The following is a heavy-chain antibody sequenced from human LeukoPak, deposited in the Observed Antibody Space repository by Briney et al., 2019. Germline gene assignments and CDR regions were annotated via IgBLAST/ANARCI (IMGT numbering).Heavy chain of an antibody. CDR3: ARGTITMIVVVLDY. V-gene: IGHV1-18*01. J-gene: IGHJ4*02. D-gene: IGHD3-22*01. Sequence: ASVKVSCKASRYTFSNYDINWVRQAPGQGLEWMGWISAYNGNTNYAQKLQGRVTMTTDTSTSTAYMELRSLRSDDTAVYYCARGTITMIVVVLDYWGQGTLVTVSS. CDR1: RYTFSNYD. CDR2: ISAYNGNT.